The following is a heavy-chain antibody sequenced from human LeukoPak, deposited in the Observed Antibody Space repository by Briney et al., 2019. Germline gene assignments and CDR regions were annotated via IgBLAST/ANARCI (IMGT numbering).Heavy chain of an antibody. CDR3: AKHNWNYRNWFDP. CDR1: GFTFSSYA. D-gene: IGHD1-7*01. V-gene: IGHV3-23*01. Sequence: GGSLRLSCAASGFTFSSYAMSWAHQAPGKGLEWVSAISGSGGSTYYADSVKGRFTISRDNSKNTLYLQMNSLRAEDTAVYYCAKHNWNYRNWFDPWGQGTLVTVSS. CDR2: ISGSGGST. J-gene: IGHJ5*02.